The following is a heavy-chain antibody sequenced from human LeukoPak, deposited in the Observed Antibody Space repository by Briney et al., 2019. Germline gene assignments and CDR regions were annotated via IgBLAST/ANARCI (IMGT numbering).Heavy chain of an antibody. CDR3: ARGGLDCSSTSCYGNWFDP. Sequence: SETLSLTCAVYGGSFSGYYWSWIRQPPGKGLEWLGEINHSGSTYYNPSLKSRVTISVDTSKNQFSLKLSSVTAADTAVYYCARGGLDCSSTSCYGNWFDPWGQGTLVTVSS. CDR2: INHSGST. V-gene: IGHV4-34*09. D-gene: IGHD2-2*01. CDR1: GGSFSGYY. J-gene: IGHJ5*02.